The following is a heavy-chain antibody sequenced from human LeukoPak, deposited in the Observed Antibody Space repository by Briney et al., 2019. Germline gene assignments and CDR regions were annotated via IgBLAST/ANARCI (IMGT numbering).Heavy chain of an antibody. Sequence: RASVKVSCKASGYTFTSYGISWVRQAPGQGLEWMGWISAYNGNTNYAHSLQARVTMTTDTSTSTASMELGSLGSDDTAVYYCARDTDFSIDYWGQGSLVTVSS. D-gene: IGHD2/OR15-2a*01. CDR2: ISAYNGNT. CDR3: ARDTDFSIDY. V-gene: IGHV1-18*01. CDR1: GYTFTSYG. J-gene: IGHJ4*02.